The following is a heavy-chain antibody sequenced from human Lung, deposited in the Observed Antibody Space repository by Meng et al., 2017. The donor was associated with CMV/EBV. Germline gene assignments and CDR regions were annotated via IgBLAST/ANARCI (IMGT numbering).Heavy chain of an antibody. CDR3: TKAPSRFFKLLIQGKG. Sequence: GGXLRLXXEASGFTFSSYPMNWVRRAPGKGLEWVSTIRPSGGTTYYADSVKGRFTVSRDNSKNTLYLEMTSLRAEDTAIYYCTKAPSRFFKLLIQGKGWGQGXLVTVSS. D-gene: IGHD3-3*01. J-gene: IGHJ4*02. V-gene: IGHV3-23*01. CDR1: GFTFSSYP. CDR2: IRPSGGTT.